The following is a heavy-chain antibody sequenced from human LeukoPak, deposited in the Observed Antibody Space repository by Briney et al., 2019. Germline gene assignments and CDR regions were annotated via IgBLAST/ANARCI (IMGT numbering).Heavy chain of an antibody. D-gene: IGHD6-19*01. CDR2: IKPDGSKK. Sequence: GGSLRLSCAASGFTFSTYWMSWVRQGPGKGLEWVANIKPDGSKKYYVDSVKGRFTISRDNAKNSLYLQMNSLRAEDTAVYYCARYDSGWTEDYYYGMDVWGQGTTVTVSS. CDR1: GFTFSTYW. V-gene: IGHV3-7*03. J-gene: IGHJ6*02. CDR3: ARYDSGWTEDYYYGMDV.